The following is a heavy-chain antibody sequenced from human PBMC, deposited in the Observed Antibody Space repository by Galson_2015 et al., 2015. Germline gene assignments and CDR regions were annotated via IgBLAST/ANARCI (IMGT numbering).Heavy chain of an antibody. CDR2: IWYDGSNK. CDR1: GFTFSSYG. Sequence: SLRLSCAASGFTFSSYGMHWVRQAPGKGLEWVAVIWYDGSNKYYADSVKGRFTISRDNSKNTLYLQMNILRAEDTAVYYCARERRYCSSTSCHHYYYYYGMDVWGQGTTVTVSS. CDR3: ARERRYCSSTSCHHYYYYYGMDV. D-gene: IGHD2-2*01. V-gene: IGHV3-33*01. J-gene: IGHJ6*02.